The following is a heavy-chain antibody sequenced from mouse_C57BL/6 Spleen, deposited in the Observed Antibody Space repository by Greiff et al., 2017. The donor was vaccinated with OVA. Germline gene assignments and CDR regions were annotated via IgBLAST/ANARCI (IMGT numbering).Heavy chain of an antibody. V-gene: IGHV5-6*01. CDR3: ARPRDSSGTNPYFDY. J-gene: IGHJ2*01. CDR1: GFTFSSYG. Sequence: EVQLVESGGDLVKPGGSLKLSCAASGFTFSSYGMSWVRQTPDKRLEWVATISSGGSYTYYPDSVKGRFTISRDNAKNTLYLQMSSLKSEDTAMYYCARPRDSSGTNPYFDYWGQGTTLTVSS. D-gene: IGHD3-2*02. CDR2: ISSGGSYT.